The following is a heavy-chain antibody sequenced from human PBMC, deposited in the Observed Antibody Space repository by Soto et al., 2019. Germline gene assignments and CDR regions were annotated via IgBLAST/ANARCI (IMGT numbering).Heavy chain of an antibody. J-gene: IGHJ6*02. V-gene: IGHV3-30*18. D-gene: IGHD3-10*01. CDR2: ISFDGRKE. CDR1: GFTFSSYG. Sequence: VQLVESGGGVVQPGRSLRLSCAASGFTFSSYGMHWVRQAPGKGLEWVTVISFDGRKEYYADSVKGRFTISRDNSKNTLYLQMNSLTIEDTAVYYCAKSRASMVRGVVLYYGMDVWGHGTTVSVSS. CDR3: AKSRASMVRGVVLYYGMDV.